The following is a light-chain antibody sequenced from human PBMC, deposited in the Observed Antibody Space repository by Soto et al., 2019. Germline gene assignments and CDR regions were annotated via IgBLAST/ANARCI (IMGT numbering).Light chain of an antibody. CDR2: EVS. Sequence: QSPLTQPASVSGSPGQSITISCTGTSXDVGGYNYVSWYQQHPGKAPKLMIYEVSNRPSGVSNRFSGSKSGNTASLTISGLQAEDEADYYCSSYTSSSTLEVFGTGTKVTVL. CDR3: SSYTSSSTLEV. J-gene: IGLJ1*01. V-gene: IGLV2-14*01. CDR1: SXDVGGYNY.